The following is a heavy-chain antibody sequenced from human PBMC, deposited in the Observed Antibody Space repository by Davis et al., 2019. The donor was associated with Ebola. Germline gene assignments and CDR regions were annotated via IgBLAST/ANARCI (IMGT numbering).Heavy chain of an antibody. Sequence: GGSLRLSCAASGFTFSSYAMHWVRQAPGKGLEWVAVIWYDGSNKYYADSVKGRFTISRDNSKNTLYLQMNSLRAEDTAVYYCARDPRDEIYYYYGMDVWGQGTTVTVSS. CDR1: GFTFSSYA. CDR3: ARDPRDEIYYYYGMDV. J-gene: IGHJ6*02. V-gene: IGHV3-33*01. CDR2: IWYDGSNK. D-gene: IGHD5-24*01.